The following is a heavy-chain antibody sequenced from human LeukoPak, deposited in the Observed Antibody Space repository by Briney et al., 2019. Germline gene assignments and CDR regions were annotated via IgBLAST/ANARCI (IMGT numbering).Heavy chain of an antibody. J-gene: IGHJ4*02. CDR1: GGSISSSSYY. D-gene: IGHD2-21*02. CDR3: ARQNCGGDCQLVDY. CDR2: IYYSGST. Sequence: SETLSLTCTVSGGSISSSSYYWGWIRQPPGKGLEWIGSIYYSGSTYYNPSLKSRVTISVDTSKNQFSLKLSTVTAADTAVYYCARQNCGGDCQLVDYWVQGTLVTVSS. V-gene: IGHV4-39*01.